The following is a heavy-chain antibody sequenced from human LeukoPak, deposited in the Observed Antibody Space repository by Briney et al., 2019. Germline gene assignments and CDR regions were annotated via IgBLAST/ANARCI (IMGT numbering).Heavy chain of an antibody. CDR2: IRYDGSNK. Sequence: GGSLRLSCAASGFTFSSYGMHWVRQAPGKGLEWVAFIRYDGSNKYYADSVKGRFTISRDNSKNTLYLQMNSLRAEDAAVYYCAKAPVTSCRGAFCYPFDYWGQGILVTVSS. CDR1: GFTFSSYG. D-gene: IGHD2-15*01. V-gene: IGHV3-30*02. J-gene: IGHJ4*02. CDR3: AKAPVTSCRGAFCYPFDY.